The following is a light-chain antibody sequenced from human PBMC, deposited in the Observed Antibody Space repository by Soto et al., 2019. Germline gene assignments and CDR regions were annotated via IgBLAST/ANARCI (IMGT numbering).Light chain of an antibody. CDR2: EDS. V-gene: IGLV2-23*01. CDR1: SSDFGSYNL. Sequence: QSALTQPASVSGSPGQSITISCTGTSSDFGSYNLVSWYQQHPGKAPKLMIYEDSKRPSGVSNRFSGSESGNTASLTISGLQAEDDADYYCCSYAGSSTYVFGTGTKVTVL. J-gene: IGLJ1*01. CDR3: CSYAGSSTYV.